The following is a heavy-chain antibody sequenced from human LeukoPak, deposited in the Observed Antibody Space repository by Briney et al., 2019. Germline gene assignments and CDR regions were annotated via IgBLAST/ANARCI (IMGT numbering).Heavy chain of an antibody. D-gene: IGHD3-3*01. CDR3: ARGPLEWLLSIYFDY. CDR1: GYTFTCYY. V-gene: IGHV1-2*02. J-gene: IGHJ4*02. CDR2: INPNSGGT. Sequence: ASVKVSCKASGYTFTCYYMHWVRQAPGQGLEWMGWINPNSGGTNYAQKFQGRVTMTRDTSISTAYMELSRLRSDDTAVNYCARGPLEWLLSIYFDYWGQGTLVTVSS.